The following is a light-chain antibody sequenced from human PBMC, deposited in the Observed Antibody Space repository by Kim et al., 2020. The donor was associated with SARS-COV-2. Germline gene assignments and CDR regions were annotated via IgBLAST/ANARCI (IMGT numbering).Light chain of an antibody. J-gene: IGLJ1*01. CDR2: DVS. V-gene: IGLV2-14*03. CDR1: GSDVGHYNY. CDR3: SSYTSNSTYV. Sequence: QSITISCTGTGSDVGHYNYVSWNQQHPGKAPKLMIYDVSNRPSGASDRFSGYKSDNTAYLTISGLQAEDEADYYCSSYTSNSTYVFGTGTKVTVL.